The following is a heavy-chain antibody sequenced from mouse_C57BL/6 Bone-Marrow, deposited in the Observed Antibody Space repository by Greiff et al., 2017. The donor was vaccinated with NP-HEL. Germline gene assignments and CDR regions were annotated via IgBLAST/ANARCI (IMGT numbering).Heavy chain of an antibody. CDR1: GYAFSSYW. J-gene: IGHJ3*01. CDR2: IFPGDGAT. Sequence: QVQLKESGPELVKPGASVKISCKASGYAFSSYWMNWVKQRPGKGLEWIGRIFPGDGATNYNGKFKGKATLTADKSSSTAYMQLSSLTSEDSAVYFCAEEYYGSRRFAYWGQGTLVTVSA. V-gene: IGHV1-82*01. D-gene: IGHD1-1*01. CDR3: AEEYYGSRRFAY.